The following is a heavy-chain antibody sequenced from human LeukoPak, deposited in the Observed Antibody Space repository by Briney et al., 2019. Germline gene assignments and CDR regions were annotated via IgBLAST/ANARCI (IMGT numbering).Heavy chain of an antibody. V-gene: IGHV3-48*01. J-gene: IGHJ4*02. CDR3: AKRKAACYFDY. Sequence: GGSLRLSCAASGFTFSSYSMNWVRQAPGKGLEWVSYISSSSSTIFYADSVKGRFTISRDNAKNSLYLQMNSLRAEDTAVYYCAKRKAACYFDYWGQGTLVTVSS. CDR1: GFTFSSYS. D-gene: IGHD6-13*01. CDR2: ISSSSSTI.